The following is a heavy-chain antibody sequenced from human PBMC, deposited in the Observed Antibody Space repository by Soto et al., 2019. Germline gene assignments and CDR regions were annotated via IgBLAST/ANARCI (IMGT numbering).Heavy chain of an antibody. CDR3: ARVGVPGYSSSWYGIGAFDI. CDR1: GFTFSSYS. J-gene: IGHJ3*02. D-gene: IGHD6-13*01. Sequence: GGSLRLSCAASGFTFSSYSMNWVRQAPGKGLEWVSYISSSSSTIYYADSVKGRFTISRDNAKNSLYLQMNSLRAEDTAVYYCARVGVPGYSSSWYGIGAFDIWGQGTMVTVSS. CDR2: ISSSSSTI. V-gene: IGHV3-48*01.